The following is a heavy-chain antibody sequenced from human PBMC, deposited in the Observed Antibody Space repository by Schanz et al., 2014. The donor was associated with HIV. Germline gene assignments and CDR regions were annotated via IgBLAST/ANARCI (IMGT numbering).Heavy chain of an antibody. D-gene: IGHD6-13*01. CDR3: AKEEQQLGGVGSYDFDY. CDR2: IKSKTDGGTT. Sequence: EVQLVESGGGLVKPGGSLRLSCAASGFTFNNAWMSWVRQAPGKGLEWVSRIKSKTDGGTTDYAAPVKGRFTISREDSRITLHLQRNGLRAEDTAVYYSAKEEQQLGGVGSYDFDYWGQGTLVTVSS. V-gene: IGHV3-15*01. J-gene: IGHJ4*02. CDR1: GFTFNNAW.